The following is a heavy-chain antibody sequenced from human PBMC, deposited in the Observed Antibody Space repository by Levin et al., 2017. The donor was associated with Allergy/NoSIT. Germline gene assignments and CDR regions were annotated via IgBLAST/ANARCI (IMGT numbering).Heavy chain of an antibody. CDR3: ARSIVGTSCWGN. J-gene: IGHJ4*02. Sequence: GGSLRLSCKGSGSPFTAYWIGWLRQMPGKGLEWMGVIYPRDSDPIYSPSFQGQVTISSDKSTSTTYLQWNSLKDSDTAIYYCARSIVGTSCWGNWGQGTLVTVSS. D-gene: IGHD1-26*01. CDR1: GSPFTAYW. CDR2: IYPRDSDP. V-gene: IGHV5-51*01.